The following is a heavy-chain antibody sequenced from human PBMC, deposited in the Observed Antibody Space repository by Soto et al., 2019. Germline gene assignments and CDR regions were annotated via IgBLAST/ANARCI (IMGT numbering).Heavy chain of an antibody. CDR1: EFTFSSYG. CDR2: ISYDGSNK. J-gene: IGHJ3*02. D-gene: IGHD6-13*01. Sequence: GGLKGLSCAASEFTFSSYGVHWVSQAPGKGLEWVAVISYDGSNKYYADSVKGRFTISRDNSKNTLYLQMNSLRAEDTAVYYCAKDRPPYSFSETDALDIWVQGTMVTVSS. V-gene: IGHV3-30*18. CDR3: AKDRPPYSFSETDALDI.